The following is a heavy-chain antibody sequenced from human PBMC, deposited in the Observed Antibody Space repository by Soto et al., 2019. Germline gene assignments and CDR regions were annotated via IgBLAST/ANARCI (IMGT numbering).Heavy chain of an antibody. CDR1: GFTFSSYG. J-gene: IGHJ3*02. Sequence: GGSLRLSCAASGFTFSSYGMHWVRQAPGKGLEWVAVIWYDGSNKYYADSVKGRFTISRDNSKNTLYLQMNSLRAEDTAVYYCARGGGRYDYIWGSYRPEDDAFDIWGQGTMVTVSS. V-gene: IGHV3-33*01. CDR3: ARGGGRYDYIWGSYRPEDDAFDI. D-gene: IGHD3-16*02. CDR2: IWYDGSNK.